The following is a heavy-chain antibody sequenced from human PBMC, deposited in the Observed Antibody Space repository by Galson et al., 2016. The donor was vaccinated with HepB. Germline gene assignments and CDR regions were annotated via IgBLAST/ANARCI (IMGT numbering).Heavy chain of an antibody. V-gene: IGHV2-5*01. D-gene: IGHD3-3*01. Sequence: PALVKPTQTLTLTCTFSGFSLSTSGVGVGWIRQPPGKALEWLAVIYWNDGKHYSPSLMNRLTIAKDTSKSQVVLTMTNMDPVETATYYCAHPPVRYYEFWVGFYSGGDYFDYWGEGTLVTVSS. J-gene: IGHJ4*02. CDR1: GFSLSTSGVG. CDR2: IYWNDGK. CDR3: AHPPVRYYEFWVGFYSGGDYFDY.